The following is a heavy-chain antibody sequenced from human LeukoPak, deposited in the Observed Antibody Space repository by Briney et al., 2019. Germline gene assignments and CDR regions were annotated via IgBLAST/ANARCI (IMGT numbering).Heavy chain of an antibody. CDR2: ISSSSSYI. CDR1: GFTFSSYS. D-gene: IGHD3-10*01. CDR3: ARDRRGYGSGTYINSDYYYYGMDV. J-gene: IGHJ6*02. Sequence: PGGSLRLSCAASGFTFSSYSMNWVRQAPGKGLEWVSSISSSSSYIYYADSVKGRFTISRDNAKNSLYLQMNSLRAEDTAVYYCARDRRGYGSGTYINSDYYYYGMDVWGQGTTVTVSS. V-gene: IGHV3-21*01.